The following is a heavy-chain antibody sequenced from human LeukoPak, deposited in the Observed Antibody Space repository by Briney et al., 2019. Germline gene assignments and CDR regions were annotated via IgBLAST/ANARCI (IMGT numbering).Heavy chain of an antibody. CDR2: INPGGSSI. CDR1: GFTFSSYW. Sequence: GGSLRLSCAASGFTFSSYWMHWVRQVPGKGLVWVARINPGGSSITYADSVKGRFTISRDNAKNTLYLQTDSLRAEDSGVYYCARSNQADDYWGQGTLVTVSS. CDR3: ARSNQADDY. J-gene: IGHJ4*02. D-gene: IGHD1-14*01. V-gene: IGHV3-74*01.